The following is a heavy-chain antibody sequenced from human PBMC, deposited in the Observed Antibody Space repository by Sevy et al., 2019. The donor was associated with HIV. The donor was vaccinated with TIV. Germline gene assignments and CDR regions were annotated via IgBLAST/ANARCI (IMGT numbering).Heavy chain of an antibody. J-gene: IGHJ3*02. CDR1: GGSISSYY. Sequence: KQSQTLSLTCTVSGGSISSYYWSWIRQPPGKGLEWIGYIYYSGSTNYNPSLKSRVTISVDTSKNQFSLKLSSVTAADTAVYYCARHFPDYYDSSGADAFDIWGQGTMVTVSS. V-gene: IGHV4-59*01. CDR2: IYYSGST. D-gene: IGHD3-22*01. CDR3: ARHFPDYYDSSGADAFDI.